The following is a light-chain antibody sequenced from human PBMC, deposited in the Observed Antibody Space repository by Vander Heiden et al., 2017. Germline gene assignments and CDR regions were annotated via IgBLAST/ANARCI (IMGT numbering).Light chain of an antibody. J-gene: IGKJ4*01. V-gene: IGKV3-11*02. Sequence: EIVLTQSPATLSLSPGETATLSCRASQSVSSYLAWYQQKPGQAPRLLIYDASNRATGVPARFSGSGSERDFTLTISSLEPEDFAIYYCQQRSNWPAAFGGGTMVEIK. CDR2: DAS. CDR1: QSVSSY. CDR3: QQRSNWPAA.